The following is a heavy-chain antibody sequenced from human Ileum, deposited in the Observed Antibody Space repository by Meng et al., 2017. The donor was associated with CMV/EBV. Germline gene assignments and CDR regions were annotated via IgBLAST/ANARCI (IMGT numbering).Heavy chain of an antibody. CDR3: MTVTGNYPY. J-gene: IGHJ4*02. Sequence: QVQLVQSGAEVKKPGASVKVSCKASGYTFTGYYMHWVRQAPGQGLEWMQWINPNSGGTNYAQKFQGWVTMTRDTSITAYMELSRLISDDTAVYFCMTVTGNYPYWGQGALVTVSS. V-gene: IGHV1-2*04. CDR1: GYTFTGYY. CDR2: INPNSGGT. D-gene: IGHD1-7*01.